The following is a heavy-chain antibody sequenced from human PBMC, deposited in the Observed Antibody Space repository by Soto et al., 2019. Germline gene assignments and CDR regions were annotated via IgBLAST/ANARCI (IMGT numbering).Heavy chain of an antibody. CDR2: INPNSGGT. J-gene: IGHJ4*02. V-gene: IGHV1-2*02. D-gene: IGHD6-19*01. CDR3: AREGSGWKYFDY. Sequence: ASVKVSCKGSGYTFIANYIQWVRQAPGQGLEWMGWINPNSGGTTYAQKFQGRVTLTRDTSITTAYMELSGLTSDDTAVYFCAREGSGWKYFDYWGRG. CDR1: GYTFIANY.